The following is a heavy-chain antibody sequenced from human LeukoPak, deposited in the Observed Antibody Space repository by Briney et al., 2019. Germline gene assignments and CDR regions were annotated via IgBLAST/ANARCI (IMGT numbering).Heavy chain of an antibody. CDR3: ARAGVFTAMAEFDY. D-gene: IGHD5-18*01. V-gene: IGHV3-11*01. Sequence: GGSLRLSCEASGFTCSDFYMAWIRQAPGKGLEWVSYISSSETTTYYADSVKGRFTISRDNAKNSVNLQMHSLRAEDTGVYYCARAGVFTAMAEFDYWGQGTLVAVSS. J-gene: IGHJ4*02. CDR1: GFTCSDFY. CDR2: ISSSETTT.